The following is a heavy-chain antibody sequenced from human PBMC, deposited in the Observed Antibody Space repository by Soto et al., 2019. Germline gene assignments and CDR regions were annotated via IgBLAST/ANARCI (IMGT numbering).Heavy chain of an antibody. D-gene: IGHD2-2*01. Sequence: EVQLLESGGDLVQPGESLRLSCVASGLTLTTSVMSWVRQAPGKGLQWVSSISGGGTTYYADSVKGRFTISRDNSRNTLFLPMSSLRAENTAVFLFASFLFGHAWEAFEIWGQGTLVTVSS. J-gene: IGHJ3*02. V-gene: IGHV3-23*01. CDR2: ISGGGTT. CDR1: GLTLTTSV. CDR3: ASFLFGHAWEAFEI.